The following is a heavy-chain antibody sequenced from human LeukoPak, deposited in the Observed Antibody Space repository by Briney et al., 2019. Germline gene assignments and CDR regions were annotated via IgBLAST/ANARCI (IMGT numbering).Heavy chain of an antibody. CDR3: AREGGNLPQAFDI. Sequence: GGSLRLSCAASGFTFSSYWMSWVRQAPGKGLEWVANIKQDGSEKYYVDSVKGRFTISRDNAKNSLYLQMNSLRAEDTAVYYCAREGGNLPQAFDIWGQGTMVTVSS. CDR2: IKQDGSEK. D-gene: IGHD3-16*01. CDR1: GFTFSSYW. V-gene: IGHV3-7*01. J-gene: IGHJ3*02.